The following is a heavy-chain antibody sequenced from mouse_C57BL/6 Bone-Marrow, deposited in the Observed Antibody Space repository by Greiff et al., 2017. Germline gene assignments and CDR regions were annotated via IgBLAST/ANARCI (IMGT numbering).Heavy chain of an antibody. D-gene: IGHD2-4*01. CDR1: GYSITSGYY. Sequence: EVKLVESGPGLVKPSQSLSLTCSVTGYSITSGYYWNWIRQFPGNKLEWMGYITYDGSNKYNPSLKNRNSITRDTSKNQFFLKLNSVTTEDTATYYCASSLYYYYEDYYAMDYWGQGTSVTVSS. CDR2: ITYDGSN. V-gene: IGHV3-6*01. J-gene: IGHJ4*01. CDR3: ASSLYYYYEDYYAMDY.